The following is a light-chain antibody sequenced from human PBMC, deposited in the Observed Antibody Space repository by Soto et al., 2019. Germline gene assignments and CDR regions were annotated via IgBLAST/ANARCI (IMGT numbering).Light chain of an antibody. V-gene: IGKV3-20*01. CDR2: GAS. Sequence: ESVLTQAPGALSLSTGERATLSCRASQSVSSNYLAWYQLRPGQAPRLLIYGASNRAAGTPDRFSGSGSGTDFTVTISSLEPEDFAVYYCQQYGSSPPTLRQGTKVDSK. CDR1: QSVSSNY. J-gene: IGKJ1*01. CDR3: QQYGSSPPT.